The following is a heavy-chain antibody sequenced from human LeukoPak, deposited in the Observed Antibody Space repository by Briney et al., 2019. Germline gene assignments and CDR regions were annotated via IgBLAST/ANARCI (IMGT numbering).Heavy chain of an antibody. J-gene: IGHJ4*02. V-gene: IGHV5-51*01. CDR3: ARAGELVLDY. D-gene: IGHD1-26*01. CDR1: GYSFTRYW. Sequence: GESLKISCKASGYSFTRYWIGWVRQMPGKGLEWMGIIHPGDSESRYSPSFQGQVTISADKSISTAYLQWSSLKASDTAMYYCARAGELVLDYWGQGTLVTVSS. CDR2: IHPGDSES.